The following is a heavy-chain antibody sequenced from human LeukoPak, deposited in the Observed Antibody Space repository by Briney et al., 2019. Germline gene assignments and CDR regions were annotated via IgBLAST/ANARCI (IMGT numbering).Heavy chain of an antibody. CDR1: GGSISSYY. Sequence: SETLSLTCTVSGGSISSYYWSWIRQPPGKGLEWIGYIYHSGSTYYNPSLKSRVTISVDRSKNQFSLKLSSVTAADTAVYYCAREGFGIAAMDVWGKGTTVTVSS. CDR3: AREGFGIAAMDV. V-gene: IGHV4-59*12. CDR2: IYHSGST. J-gene: IGHJ6*03. D-gene: IGHD6-13*01.